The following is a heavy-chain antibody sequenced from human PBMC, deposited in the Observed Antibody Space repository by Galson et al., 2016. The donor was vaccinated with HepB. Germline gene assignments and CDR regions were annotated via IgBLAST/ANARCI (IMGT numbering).Heavy chain of an antibody. D-gene: IGHD5-18*01. V-gene: IGHV4-4*02. CDR2: IDHSGTT. CDR3: ASLSYTALFDY. CDR1: SGSIRSKNW. J-gene: IGHJ4*02. Sequence: SETLSLTCAVSSGSIRSKNWWSWVRQPPGKGLEWIGEIDHSGTTNYNPSFKSRVTISVDKSKNQYSLKMSSVTAADTAVYYCASLSYTALFDYWGQGTLVTVSS.